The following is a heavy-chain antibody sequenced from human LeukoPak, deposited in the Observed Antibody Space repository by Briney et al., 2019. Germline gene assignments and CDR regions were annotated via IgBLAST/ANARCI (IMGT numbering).Heavy chain of an antibody. Sequence: GESLKISCKGSGYSFTSYWIGWVRQMPGKDLEWMGIFSPGDSDSRYSPSFQGQVTISADKSISTVYLQWSSLEASDTAMYYCARLASAWNFDYWGQGTLVTVSS. J-gene: IGHJ4*02. CDR1: GYSFTSYW. CDR3: ARLASAWNFDY. CDR2: FSPGDSDS. V-gene: IGHV5-51*01. D-gene: IGHD6-19*01.